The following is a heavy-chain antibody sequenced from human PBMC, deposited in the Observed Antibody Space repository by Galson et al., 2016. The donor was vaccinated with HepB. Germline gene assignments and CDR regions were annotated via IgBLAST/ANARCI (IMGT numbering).Heavy chain of an antibody. CDR3: VRGFSHSSPPGP. D-gene: IGHD4-11*01. Sequence: SLRLSCAASGFTFSGYAIHWVRQVPGKGLVWVSRMSSGGSDIRYADSVKDRFTISRDDTKNTVRLQMNSLRVEDTAVYYCVRGFSHSSPPGPWGQGILVTVSS. CDR1: GFTFSGYA. J-gene: IGHJ5*02. V-gene: IGHV3-74*01. CDR2: MSSGGSDI.